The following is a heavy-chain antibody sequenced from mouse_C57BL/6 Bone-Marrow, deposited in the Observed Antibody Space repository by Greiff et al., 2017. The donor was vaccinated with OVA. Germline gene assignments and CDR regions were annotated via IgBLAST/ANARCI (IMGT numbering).Heavy chain of an antibody. D-gene: IGHD1-1*01. CDR3: AIPPITTVVAPYAMDY. CDR1: GYTFTSYW. V-gene: IGHV1-55*01. CDR2: IYPGSGST. Sequence: QVQLQQPGAELVKPGASVKMSCKASGYTFTSYWINWVKQRPGQGLEWIGDIYPGSGSTNYNEKFKSKATLTVDKSSSTAYMQLSSLTSEDSAVYYGAIPPITTVVAPYAMDYWGQGTLVTVSS. J-gene: IGHJ4*01.